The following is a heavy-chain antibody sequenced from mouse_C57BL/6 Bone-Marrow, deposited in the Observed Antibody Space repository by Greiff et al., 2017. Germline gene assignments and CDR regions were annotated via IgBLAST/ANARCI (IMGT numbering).Heavy chain of an antibody. Sequence: QVQLKESGPGLVQPSQSLSITCTVSGFPLTSYGVHWVRQSPGKGLEWLGVIWRGGSTDYNAAFMSRLSITKDNSKSQVFFKMNSLQADDTAIYYCAKKGYGSSYRYLDVWGTGTTVTVSS. J-gene: IGHJ1*03. CDR3: AKKGYGSSYRYLDV. V-gene: IGHV2-5*01. CDR1: GFPLTSYG. CDR2: IWRGGST. D-gene: IGHD1-1*01.